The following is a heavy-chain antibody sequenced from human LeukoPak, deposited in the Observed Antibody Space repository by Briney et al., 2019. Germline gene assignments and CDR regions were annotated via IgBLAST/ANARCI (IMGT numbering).Heavy chain of an antibody. D-gene: IGHD3-10*01. V-gene: IGHV4-59*08. CDR2: IYYSGST. CDR3: ARHQYYYGLYDY. J-gene: IGHJ4*02. Sequence: SETLSLTCTVSGGSISSYYWSWIRQPPGKELEWIGYIYYSGSTNYNPSLKSRVTVSLDTAKNQFSLKLSSVTAADTAVYYCARHQYYYGLYDYWGPGTLVTVSS. CDR1: GGSISSYY.